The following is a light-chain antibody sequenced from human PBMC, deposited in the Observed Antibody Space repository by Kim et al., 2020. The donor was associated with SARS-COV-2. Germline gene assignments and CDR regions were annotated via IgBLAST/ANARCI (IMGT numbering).Light chain of an antibody. CDR3: QQSYSSIYT. CDR1: QNINNF. Sequence: SASVGDRVAITCRTSQNINNFLKWYQQTPGKPPKLLICSSSTLQSGVPSRFSGSGSGTDFTLTISSLQPEDFATYYCQQSYSSIYTFGQGTKLEI. V-gene: IGKV1-39*01. J-gene: IGKJ2*01. CDR2: SSS.